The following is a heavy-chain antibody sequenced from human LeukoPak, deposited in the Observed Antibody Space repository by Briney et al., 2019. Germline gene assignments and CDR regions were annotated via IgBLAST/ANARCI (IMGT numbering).Heavy chain of an antibody. V-gene: IGHV4-34*01. Sequence: SETLSLTCAVYGGSFSGYYWSWIRQPPGKGLEWIGEINHSGSTNYNPSLKSRVTISVDTSKNQFSLKLSSVTAADTAVYYCARSRVWLLRWFDPWGQGTLGTVSS. J-gene: IGHJ5*02. CDR2: INHSGST. D-gene: IGHD5-18*01. CDR1: GGSFSGYY. CDR3: ARSRVWLLRWFDP.